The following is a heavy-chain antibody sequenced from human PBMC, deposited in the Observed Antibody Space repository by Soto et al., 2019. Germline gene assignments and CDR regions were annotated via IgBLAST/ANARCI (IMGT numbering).Heavy chain of an antibody. CDR3: ASGDYLASGPPFDY. J-gene: IGHJ4*02. CDR1: GFTVSSNY. D-gene: IGHD4-17*01. Sequence: GGSLRLSCAASGFTVSSNYMSWVRQAPGKGLEWVSVIYSGGSTYYADSVKGRFTISRDNSKNTLYLQMNSLRAEDTAVYYCASGDYLASGPPFDYWGQGTLVTVSS. CDR2: IYSGGST. V-gene: IGHV3-53*01.